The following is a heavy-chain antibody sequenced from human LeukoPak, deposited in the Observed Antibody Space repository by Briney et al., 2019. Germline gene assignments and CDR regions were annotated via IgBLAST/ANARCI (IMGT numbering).Heavy chain of an antibody. CDR3: ARDGDTGYCSSTSCYLEPNWFDP. CDR1: GYTFTSYG. Sequence: ASVKVSCKASGYTFTSYGISWVRQAPGQGLEWTGWISAYNGNTNYAQKLQGRVTMTTDTSTSTAYMELRSLRSDDTAVYYCARDGDTGYCSSTSCYLEPNWFDPWGQGTLVTVSS. D-gene: IGHD2-2*01. CDR2: ISAYNGNT. V-gene: IGHV1-18*01. J-gene: IGHJ5*02.